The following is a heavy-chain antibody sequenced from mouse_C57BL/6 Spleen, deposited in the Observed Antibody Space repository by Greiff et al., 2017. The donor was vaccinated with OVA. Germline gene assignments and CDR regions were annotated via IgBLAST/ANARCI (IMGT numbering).Heavy chain of an antibody. D-gene: IGHD2-2*01. V-gene: IGHV2-2*01. CDR2: ICRGGST. CDR1: GFSLTSYG. Sequence: QVQLQQSGPGLVQPSPSLSISCTVSGFSLTSYGVHWVRQSPGKGLEWLGVICRGGSTAYNAAFISRLSISKDNSKSKVFFKMNSLQADDTAIDYGARGGGYGYDRYFDVWGTGTTVTVSS. J-gene: IGHJ1*03. CDR3: ARGGGYGYDRYFDV.